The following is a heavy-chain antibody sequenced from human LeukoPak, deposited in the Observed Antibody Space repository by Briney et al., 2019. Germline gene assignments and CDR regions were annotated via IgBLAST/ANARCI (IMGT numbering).Heavy chain of an antibody. CDR3: AKSYDNHNWYFHL. D-gene: IGHD3-22*01. CDR2: IWYDGNNK. CDR1: GFTFSTYG. Sequence: GGSLSLSCAASGFTFSTYGMNWVRQAPGKGLEWVAIIWYDGNNKYYAYSVKGRFTISRDNSKNTLYLQMNRLRADDTAVYYFAKSYDNHNWYFHLWGRGTLVTVSS. J-gene: IGHJ2*01. V-gene: IGHV3-33*06.